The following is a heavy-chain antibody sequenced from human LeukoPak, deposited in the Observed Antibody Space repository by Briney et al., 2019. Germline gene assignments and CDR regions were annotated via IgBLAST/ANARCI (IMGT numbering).Heavy chain of an antibody. D-gene: IGHD5-18*01. CDR2: IYHSGST. V-gene: IGHV4-38-2*02. J-gene: IGHJ4*02. CDR1: GYSISSGYY. CDR3: ARVGDTAMAPFAW. Sequence: PSETLSLTCTVSGYSISSGYYWGWIRQPPGKGLEWIGSIYHSGSTYYNPSLKSRVTISVDTSKNQFSLELSSVTAADTAVYYCARVGDTAMAPFAWWGQGTLVTVSS.